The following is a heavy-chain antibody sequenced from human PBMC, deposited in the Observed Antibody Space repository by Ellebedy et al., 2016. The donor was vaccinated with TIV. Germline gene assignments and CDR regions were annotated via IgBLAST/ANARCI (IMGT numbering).Heavy chain of an antibody. J-gene: IGHJ4*02. D-gene: IGHD2-15*01. CDR3: TTDEGGSFDS. CDR1: GFTFSYYW. CDR2: ISRDGDYT. V-gene: IGHV3-74*01. Sequence: GESLKISCAASGFTFSYYWMHLVRQAPGKGLVWVSRISRDGDYTNYAYSVKGRFTISRDNARKTLYLQMNGLRPEDTAVYYCTTDEGGSFDSWGQGTLVTVSS.